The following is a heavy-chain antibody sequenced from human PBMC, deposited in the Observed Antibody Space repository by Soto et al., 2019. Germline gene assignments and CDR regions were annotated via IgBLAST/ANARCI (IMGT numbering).Heavy chain of an antibody. V-gene: IGHV1-69*13. D-gene: IGHD4-17*01. J-gene: IGHJ4*02. CDR1: GGTFSSYA. CDR2: IIPIFGTA. CDR3: ASWPSPDYALEL. Sequence: SVKVSCKASGGTFSSYAISWARQAPGQGLESMGGIIPIFGTANYAQKFQGRVTITADESTSTAYMELSSLRSEDTAVYYCASWPSPDYALELWGQGTLVTVSS.